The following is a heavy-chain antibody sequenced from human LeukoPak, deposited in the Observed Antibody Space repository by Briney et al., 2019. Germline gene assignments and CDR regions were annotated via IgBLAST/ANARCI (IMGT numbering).Heavy chain of an antibody. CDR3: AKGRYESSGFNWAA. D-gene: IGHD3-22*01. V-gene: IGHV3-53*01. J-gene: IGHJ4*02. CDR2: IYSGGNS. Sequence: GGSLRLSCAASGFTVSSNYMSWVRQAPGKGLEWVSIIYSGGNSYYADSVKGRFTISRDNSKNTLFLQMNSLRAEDTAVYYCAKGRYESSGFNWAAWGQGTLVTVSS. CDR1: GFTVSSNY.